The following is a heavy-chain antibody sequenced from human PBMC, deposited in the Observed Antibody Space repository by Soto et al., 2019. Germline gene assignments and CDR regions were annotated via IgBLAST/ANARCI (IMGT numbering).Heavy chain of an antibody. CDR3: TTQGFGGLQGLVDV. CDR2: VSNIGFT. V-gene: IGHV4-61*01. D-gene: IGHD3-10*01. CDR1: GGSISSINNHFSNHY. J-gene: IGHJ6*02. Sequence: QVRLQESGPGLVKPSETLSLTCTVSGGSISSINNHFSNHYCSWIRLSPGKGLEWIGYVSNIGFTRYYPSLKIRISFSEDTSKNPFSLKLTSVTAADTAVYYCTTQGFGGLQGLVDVWGQGTTVTVSS.